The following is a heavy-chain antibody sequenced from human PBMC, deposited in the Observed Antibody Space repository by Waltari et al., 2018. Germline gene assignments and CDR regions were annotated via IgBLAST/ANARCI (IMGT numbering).Heavy chain of an antibody. D-gene: IGHD3-16*01. CDR3: ARRQLGGAFDP. J-gene: IGHJ5*02. Sequence: QVQLVQYGAEVKKPGSSVKVSCKASGGTFGRYAISWVRQAPGEGLEWMGGIIPIFGTAPNYAQKFQGRLTVTADESTATVYMDLSSLRSDDTAVYYCARRQLGGAFDPWGQGTLVSVSS. V-gene: IGHV1-69*12. CDR1: GGTFGRYA. CDR2: IIPIFGTAP.